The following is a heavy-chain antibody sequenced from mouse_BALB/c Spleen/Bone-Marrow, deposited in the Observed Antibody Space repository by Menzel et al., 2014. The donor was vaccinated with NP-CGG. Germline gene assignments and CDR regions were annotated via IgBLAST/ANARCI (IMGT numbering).Heavy chain of an antibody. V-gene: IGHV1S81*02. J-gene: IGHJ1*01. CDR3: ARSGYWYFDV. CDR1: GYTFTSYW. D-gene: IGHD3-1*01. CDR2: INPSNGRT. Sequence: VKLQEPGAELVKPGASVKLSCKASGYTFTSYWMHWVKQRPGQGLEWIGEINPSNGRTNYVEKFKSKATLSGDKSSSTVYMQLSSLTSEDPAVYYCARSGYWYFDVWGAGTTVTVSA.